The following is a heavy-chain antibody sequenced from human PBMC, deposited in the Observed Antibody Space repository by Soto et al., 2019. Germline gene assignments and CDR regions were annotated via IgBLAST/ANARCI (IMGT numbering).Heavy chain of an antibody. CDR3: ARLLGCSGGSCYSEPRSTLRYYYYGMEV. J-gene: IGHJ6*02. CDR2: VIPIFGTA. D-gene: IGHD2-15*01. CDR1: GGTFSSYA. Sequence: SVKVSCKASGGTFSSYAISWVRQAPGQGLEWMGGVIPIFGTANYAQKFQGRVTITADTSTSTDYMELSSLRSEDTAVHYCARLLGCSGGSCYSEPRSTLRYYYYGMEVWGQGTTVSVS. V-gene: IGHV1-69*06.